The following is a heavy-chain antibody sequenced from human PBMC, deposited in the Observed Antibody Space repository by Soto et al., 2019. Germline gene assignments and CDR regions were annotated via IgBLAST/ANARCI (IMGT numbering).Heavy chain of an antibody. J-gene: IGHJ4*02. V-gene: IGHV1-69*01. CDR2: LIPIFGTA. Sequence: QVQLVQSGAEVKKPGSSVKVSCKASGGTFSSYAISWVRQAPGQVLEWMGGLIPIFGTANYAQQFQGRVTTTADESTSTAYMELSSLRSEDTAVYYCESSQSWGPRVPFRTGSRASFDYWGQGTLVTVSS. D-gene: IGHD1-26*01. CDR1: GGTFSSYA. CDR3: ESSQSWGPRVPFRTGSRASFDY.